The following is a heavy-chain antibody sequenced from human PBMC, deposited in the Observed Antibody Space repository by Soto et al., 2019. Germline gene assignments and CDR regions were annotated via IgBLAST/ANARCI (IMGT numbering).Heavy chain of an antibody. J-gene: IGHJ5*02. V-gene: IGHV4-59*02. Sequence: SETLSLTCTGSSGSVRNNYWSWIRQPPGKGLEWIGYIPYSGTTKYNSSLQSRVAMSIDTSKNQFSLRLNSLTAADTAVYYCARGGCSSCWFDPWGQGTLVTVSS. D-gene: IGHD3-10*02. CDR1: SGSVRNNY. CDR2: IPYSGTT. CDR3: ARGGCSSCWFDP.